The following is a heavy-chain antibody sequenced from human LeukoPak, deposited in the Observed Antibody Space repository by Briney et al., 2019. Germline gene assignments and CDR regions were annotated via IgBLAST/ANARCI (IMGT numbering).Heavy chain of an antibody. Sequence: GRSLRLSCAASGFTFSSYGMHWVRQAPGKGLEGVAVIWYDGSNKYYADSVKGRFTISRDNSKNTLYLQMNSLRAEDTAVYYCARRGYSGYDFDYWGQGTLVTVSS. CDR2: IWYDGSNK. CDR3: ARRGYSGYDFDY. CDR1: GFTFSSYG. D-gene: IGHD5-12*01. V-gene: IGHV3-33*01. J-gene: IGHJ4*02.